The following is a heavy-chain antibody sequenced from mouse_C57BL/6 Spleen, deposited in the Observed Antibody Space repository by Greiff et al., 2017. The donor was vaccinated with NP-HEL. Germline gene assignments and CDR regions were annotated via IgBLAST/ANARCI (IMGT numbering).Heavy chain of an antibody. J-gene: IGHJ2*01. V-gene: IGHV1-15*01. CDR2: IDPETGGT. Sequence: QVQLQQSGAELVRPGASVTLSCKASGYTFTDYEMHWVKQTPVHGLEWIGAIDPETGGTAYNQKFKGKAILTADKSSSTAYMELRSLTSEDSAVYYCTRGESYSDYWGQGTTLTVSS. CDR3: TRGESYSDY. CDR1: GYTFTDYE.